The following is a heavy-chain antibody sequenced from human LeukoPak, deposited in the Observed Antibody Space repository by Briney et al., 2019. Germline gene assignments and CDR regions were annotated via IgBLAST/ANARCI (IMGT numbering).Heavy chain of an antibody. V-gene: IGHV3-7*01. CDR3: AKFSWSGLDY. Sequence: GGSLRLSCAASGFSFSSFWMSWVRQAPGKGLEWVAKINQDGSERYYVGSVKGRFTISRDNPKNSVFLLMNNLGAEGTAVYYCAKFSWSGLDYWGQGILVTVSS. CDR1: GFSFSSFW. CDR2: INQDGSER. J-gene: IGHJ4*02.